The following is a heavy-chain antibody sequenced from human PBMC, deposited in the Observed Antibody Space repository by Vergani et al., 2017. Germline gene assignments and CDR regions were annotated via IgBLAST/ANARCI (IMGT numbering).Heavy chain of an antibody. V-gene: IGHV5-51*03. Sequence: EVELVQSGPEMRKPGESLKISCKGSEYSFGNFWIGWVRQMPGKGLEWMEIIYPADSDTRYSPSFQGQVTISADKSISTAFLQWDSLKASDTALYYCARLYGRDSSGSKYFDYWGQGTLVTVSS. J-gene: IGHJ4*02. D-gene: IGHD3-22*01. CDR3: ARLYGRDSSGSKYFDY. CDR1: EYSFGNFW. CDR2: IYPADSDT.